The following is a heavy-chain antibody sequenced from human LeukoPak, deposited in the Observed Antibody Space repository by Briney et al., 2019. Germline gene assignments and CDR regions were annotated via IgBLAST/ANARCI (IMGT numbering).Heavy chain of an antibody. CDR1: GYSFTSYW. J-gene: IGHJ4*02. Sequence: GESLKISCKGSGYSFTSYWIGWVRQMPGKGLEWMGIIYPGDSDTRYSPSFQGQVTISADKSISTAYLQWSSLKASDTAMYYCARLAPHCSSTSCHFDYWGQGTLVTVSS. CDR2: IYPGDSDT. V-gene: IGHV5-51*01. D-gene: IGHD2-2*01. CDR3: ARLAPHCSSTSCHFDY.